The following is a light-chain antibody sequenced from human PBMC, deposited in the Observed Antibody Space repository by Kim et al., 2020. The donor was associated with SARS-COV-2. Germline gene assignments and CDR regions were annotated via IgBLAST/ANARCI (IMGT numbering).Light chain of an antibody. V-gene: IGLV2-23*02. CDR1: SSDVGTYNL. CDR2: EVN. J-gene: IGLJ2*01. Sequence: SITISCAGTSSDVGTYNLVSWYKQHPGKAHQLMIYEVNKRPSGISNRFSGSKSGNTASLTISGLQAEDEADYYCCSYAGSYTLWVFGGGTQLTVL. CDR3: CSYAGSYTLWV.